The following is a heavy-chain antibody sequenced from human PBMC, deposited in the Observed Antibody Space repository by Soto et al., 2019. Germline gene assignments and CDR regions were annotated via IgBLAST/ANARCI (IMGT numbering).Heavy chain of an antibody. V-gene: IGHV3-21*01. CDR3: ARVWFGENWYFDL. CDR2: ISSSSSYI. D-gene: IGHD3-10*01. J-gene: IGHJ2*01. CDR1: GFTFSSYS. Sequence: PGGSLRLSCAASGFTFSSYSMNWVRQAPGKGLEWVSSISSSSSYIYYADSVKGRSTISRDNAKNSLYLQMNSLRAEDTAVYYCARVWFGENWYFDLWGRGTLVTVSS.